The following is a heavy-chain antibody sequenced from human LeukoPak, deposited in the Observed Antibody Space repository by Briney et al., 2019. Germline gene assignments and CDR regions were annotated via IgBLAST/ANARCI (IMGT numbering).Heavy chain of an antibody. CDR1: GGSINSYY. J-gene: IGHJ2*01. Sequence: PSETLSLTCTVSGGSINSYYWSWIRQPPGKGLEWIGHIYYSGSTNYNPSLKSRVTISVDTSKNQFSLQLNSVTPEDTAVYYCARDSSPRNWYFDLWGRGTLVTVSS. CDR2: IYYSGST. V-gene: IGHV4-59*12. CDR3: ARDSSPRNWYFDL.